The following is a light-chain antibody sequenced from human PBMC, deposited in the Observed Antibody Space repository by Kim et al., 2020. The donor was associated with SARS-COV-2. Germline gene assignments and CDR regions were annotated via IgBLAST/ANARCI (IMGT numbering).Light chain of an antibody. V-gene: IGKV3-15*01. Sequence: GERDTRSSRARQSVSSHLAWYQQKPGQATRLVIYGASTRATGIPARFSGSGYGTEFTLTIGSLQSEDCATYYCQQYNNWPPWTIGQGTKVDIK. CDR1: QSVSSH. CDR3: QQYNNWPPWT. CDR2: GAS. J-gene: IGKJ1*01.